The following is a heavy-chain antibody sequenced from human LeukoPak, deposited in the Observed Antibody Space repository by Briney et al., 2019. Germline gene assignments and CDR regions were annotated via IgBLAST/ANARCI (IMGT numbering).Heavy chain of an antibody. CDR1: GYSISTGYY. V-gene: IGHV4-38-2*02. CDR2: FYHSGST. D-gene: IGHD2/OR15-2a*01. J-gene: IGHJ4*02. Sequence: SETLSLTCTVSGYSISTGYYWDWIRQPPGKGLEWIGTFYHSGSTFYSPSLKSRVTISIDTSKNQFSLKLSSVTAADTAVYYCARDSIPPGPAYYFDYWGQGPLVTVSS. CDR3: ARDSIPPGPAYYFDY.